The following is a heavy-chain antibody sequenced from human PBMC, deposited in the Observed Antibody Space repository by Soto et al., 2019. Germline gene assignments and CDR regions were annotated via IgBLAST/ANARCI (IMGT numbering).Heavy chain of an antibody. CDR3: ARLKLELSFLKYYYYMDV. CDR1: GYTFTVYY. CDR2: INPNSGGT. D-gene: IGHD1-7*01. J-gene: IGHJ6*03. V-gene: IGHV1-2*04. Sequence: ASVKVSCKASGYTFTVYYMHWVRQAPGQGLEWMGWINPNSGGTNYAQKFQGWVTMTRDTSISTAYMELSRLRSDDTAVYYCARLKLELSFLKYYYYMDVWGKGTTVTVSS.